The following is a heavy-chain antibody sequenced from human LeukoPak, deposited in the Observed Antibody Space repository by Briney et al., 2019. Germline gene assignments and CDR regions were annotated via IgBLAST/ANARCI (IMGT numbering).Heavy chain of an antibody. V-gene: IGHV4-38-2*01. CDR1: GYVIDSDHY. J-gene: IGHJ2*01. CDR2: VNLHGTS. D-gene: IGHD2-21*01. CDR3: ARVVSRSAPDWYMDV. Sequence: PSETLSLTCDVSGYVIDSDHYWGWIRQPPGRGLQWIGQVNLHGTSAYNASLRGRVTISVEASKSRFSLRLTSVTGADAAIYYCARVVSRSAPDWYMDVQRGGIVVIVSS.